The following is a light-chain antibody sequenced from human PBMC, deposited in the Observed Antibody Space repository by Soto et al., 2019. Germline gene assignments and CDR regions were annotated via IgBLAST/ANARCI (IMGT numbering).Light chain of an antibody. V-gene: IGKV2-28*01. CDR1: QRLLHSNGNTF. CDR3: MQALQTPHT. J-gene: IGKJ5*01. Sequence: EIVMTQSPPSLTVTPGEPASISCRSSQRLLHSNGNTFLDWYLQKPGQSPQLLIYLGSNRASGVPDRVSGSEAGTDFTLKISRVEAEDVGVYYCMQALQTPHTFGQGTRMEIK. CDR2: LGS.